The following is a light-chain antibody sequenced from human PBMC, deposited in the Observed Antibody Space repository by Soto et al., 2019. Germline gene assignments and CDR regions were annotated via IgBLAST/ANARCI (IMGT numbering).Light chain of an antibody. CDR3: SSFTSTTTYV. Sequence: QSVLTQPASVYGSPGQSITISCTGTSSDVGSYNLVSWYQQHPGKAPKLMIYEGSKRPSGVSNRFSGSKSGNTASLTISGLQAEDEADYYCSSFTSTTTYVFGTGTKVTVL. CDR1: SSDVGSYNL. CDR2: EGS. V-gene: IGLV2-14*02. J-gene: IGLJ1*01.